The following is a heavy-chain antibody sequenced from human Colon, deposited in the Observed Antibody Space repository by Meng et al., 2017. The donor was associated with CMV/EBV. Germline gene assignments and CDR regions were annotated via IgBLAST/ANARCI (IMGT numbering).Heavy chain of an antibody. D-gene: IGHD1-26*01. CDR2: IRSDASSI. J-gene: IGHJ4*02. V-gene: IGHV3-74*01. Sequence: VQVGEAGGGLGQPGGSLRFSCEVSGLTSSSYWVDWVRQVPGKGPLRVSRIRSDASSINYADSVKGRFTISRDNAKNAVHLQMNNLRDEDTALYYCIVMPPGYWGQGTLVTVSS. CDR3: IVMPPGY. CDR1: GLTSSSYW.